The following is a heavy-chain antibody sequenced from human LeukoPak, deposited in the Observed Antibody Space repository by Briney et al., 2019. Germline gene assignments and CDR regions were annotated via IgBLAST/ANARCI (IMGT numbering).Heavy chain of an antibody. CDR2: INPSGGST. CDR3: ARAGLGEFIDY. D-gene: IGHD3-10*01. V-gene: IGHV1-46*01. Sequence: ASVKVSCKASGYTFTSYYMHWVRQAPGQGLEWMGIINPSGGSTSYAQKFQGRVTMTRDTSTGTVYMELSSLRSEDTAVYYCARAGLGEFIDYWGQGTLVTVSS. CDR1: GYTFTSYY. J-gene: IGHJ4*02.